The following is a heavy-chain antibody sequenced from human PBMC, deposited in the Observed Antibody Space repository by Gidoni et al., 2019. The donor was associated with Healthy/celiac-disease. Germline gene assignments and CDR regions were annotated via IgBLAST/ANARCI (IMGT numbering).Heavy chain of an antibody. J-gene: IGHJ6*02. D-gene: IGHD3-16*01. CDR1: GFTFSSYD. CDR3: ARWAGVLGGMDV. CDR2: MGTAGDT. Sequence: EVQLVESGGGLVQPGGSLSLSCAASGFTFSSYDRHWVRQATGKGLEWVSAMGTAGDTYYPGSVKGRFTISRENAKNSLYLKMNSLRAGDTAVYYCARWAGVLGGMDVWGQGTTVTVSS. V-gene: IGHV3-13*04.